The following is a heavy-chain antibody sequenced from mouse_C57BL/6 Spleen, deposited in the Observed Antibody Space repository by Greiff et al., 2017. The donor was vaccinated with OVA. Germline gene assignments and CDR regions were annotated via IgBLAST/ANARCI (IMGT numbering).Heavy chain of an antibody. CDR1: GYSITSGYY. V-gene: IGHV3-6*01. D-gene: IGHD2-4*01. CDR2: ISYDGSN. CDR3: AREGDYDVPFAY. J-gene: IGHJ3*01. Sequence: EVKLMESGPGLVKPSQSLSLTCSVTGYSITSGYYWNWIRQFPGNKLEWMGYISYDGSNNYNPSLKNRISITRDTSKKQFFLKLNSVTTEDTATYYCAREGDYDVPFAYWGQGTLVTVSA.